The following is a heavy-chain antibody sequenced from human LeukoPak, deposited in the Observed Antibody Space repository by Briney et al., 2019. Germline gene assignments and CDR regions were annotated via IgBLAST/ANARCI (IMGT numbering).Heavy chain of an antibody. CDR1: GFTVSSNY. Sequence: AGGSLRLSCAASGFTVSSNYMSWVRQAPGKGLEWVSVIYSGGSTYYADSVKGRFTISRDNSKNTLYLQMNSLRAEDTAVYYCASGVDTAMVDDAFDIWGQGTMVTVSS. J-gene: IGHJ3*02. CDR3: ASGVDTAMVDDAFDI. D-gene: IGHD5-18*01. CDR2: IYSGGST. V-gene: IGHV3-53*01.